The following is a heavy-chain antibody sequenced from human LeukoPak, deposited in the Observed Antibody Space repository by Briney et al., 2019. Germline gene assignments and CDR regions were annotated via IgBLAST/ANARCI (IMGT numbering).Heavy chain of an antibody. CDR1: GGTFSSYA. CDR3: ARRSSGDAFDI. J-gene: IGHJ3*02. Sequence: ASVKVSCKASGGTFSSYAISWLRQAPGQGLEWMGGIIPIFGTANYAQKFQGRVTISADESTSTAYMGLSSLRSEDTAVYYCARRSSGDAFDIWGQGTMVTVSS. V-gene: IGHV1-69*13. D-gene: IGHD3-22*01. CDR2: IIPIFGTA.